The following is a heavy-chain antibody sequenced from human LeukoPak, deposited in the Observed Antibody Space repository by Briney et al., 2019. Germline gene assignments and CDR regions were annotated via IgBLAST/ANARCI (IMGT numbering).Heavy chain of an antibody. CDR3: ASPDNWNQGDY. D-gene: IGHD1-20*01. V-gene: IGHV3-66*01. J-gene: IGHJ4*02. CDR2: IYSGGST. CDR1: GFTVSSNY. Sequence: GGSLRLSCAASGFTVSSNYMTWVRQAPGKGLEWVSVIYSGGSTYYADSVKGRFTISRDNSKNTLYLQMNSLRAEDTAVYYCASPDNWNQGDYWGQGTLVTVSS.